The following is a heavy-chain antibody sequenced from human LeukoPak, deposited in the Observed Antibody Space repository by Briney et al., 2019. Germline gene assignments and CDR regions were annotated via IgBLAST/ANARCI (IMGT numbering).Heavy chain of an antibody. Sequence: GGSLRLSCAASGFTFSSYAMHWVRQAPGKGLEWVAVISYDGSNKYYADSVKGRFTISRDNSKNTLYLQMNSLRAEDTAVYYCARDGYCSSTSCLEYYYYMDVWGKGTTVTVSS. J-gene: IGHJ6*03. D-gene: IGHD2-2*03. CDR3: ARDGYCSSTSCLEYYYYMDV. CDR2: ISYDGSNK. CDR1: GFTFSSYA. V-gene: IGHV3-30-3*01.